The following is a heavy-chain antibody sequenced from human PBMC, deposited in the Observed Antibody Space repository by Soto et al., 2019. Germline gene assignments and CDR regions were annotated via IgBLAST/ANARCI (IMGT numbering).Heavy chain of an antibody. CDR2: ISGSGSRT. D-gene: IGHD6-19*01. Sequence: GGSLRLSCAASGVTFRSHAMTWVRQAPGKGLEWVASISGSGSRTYNADSVKGRFTISRDNSKNTLYLQMNSLRAEDTAVYYCAKAYSSGWYLDHWGQGTLVTVSS. CDR3: AKAYSSGWYLDH. CDR1: GVTFRSHA. V-gene: IGHV3-23*01. J-gene: IGHJ4*02.